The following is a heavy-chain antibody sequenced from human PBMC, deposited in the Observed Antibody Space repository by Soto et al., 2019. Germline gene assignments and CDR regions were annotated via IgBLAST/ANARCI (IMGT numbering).Heavy chain of an antibody. CDR2: IWYDGSRE. J-gene: IGHJ4*02. D-gene: IGHD3-3*01. CDR1: GFTFSSYG. V-gene: IGHV3-33*01. CDR3: ARDQLDRLKPRETRYFDY. Sequence: QVQLVESGGGVVQPGRSLRLSCAASGFTFSSYGMHWVRQAPGKGLERVAVIWYDGSREFYADSVKGRFTISRDNSNLDLQMNSLRADDTAVYYCARDQLDRLKPRETRYFDYWGQGTLVTVSS.